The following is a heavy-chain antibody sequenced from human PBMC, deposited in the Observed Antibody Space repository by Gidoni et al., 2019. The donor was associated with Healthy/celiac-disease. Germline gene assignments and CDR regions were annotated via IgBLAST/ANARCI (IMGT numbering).Heavy chain of an antibody. CDR3: AKDPSIVGATGPDY. Sequence: QVQLVESGGGLVQPGRSLRLSWSASGFPCSSYGLHWVRPAPGKGLGWVAVISYDGSNKYYADSVKGRFTISRDNSKNTLYLQMNSLRAEDTAVYYCAKDPSIVGATGPDYWGQGTLVTVSS. D-gene: IGHD1-26*01. J-gene: IGHJ4*02. CDR2: ISYDGSNK. V-gene: IGHV3-30*18. CDR1: GFPCSSYG.